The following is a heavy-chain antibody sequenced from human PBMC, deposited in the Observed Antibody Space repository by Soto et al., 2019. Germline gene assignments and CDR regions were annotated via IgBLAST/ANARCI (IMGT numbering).Heavy chain of an antibody. Sequence: EVQLVESGGGLVQPGGSLRLSCTASGFIFSSYWMHWVRQAPGKGLVWVSRVTNGESSTSYADSVKGRFTVSRDNARNTLYLQMDSLRVGDTAVYYCARGMQGSRYFDLWGRGTLVTVSS. CDR1: GFIFSSYW. V-gene: IGHV3-74*01. CDR3: ARGMQGSRYFDL. CDR2: VTNGESST. J-gene: IGHJ2*01.